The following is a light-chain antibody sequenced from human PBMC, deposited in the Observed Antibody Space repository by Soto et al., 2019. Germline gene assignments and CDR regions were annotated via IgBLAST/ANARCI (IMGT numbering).Light chain of an antibody. J-gene: IGKJ4*01. V-gene: IGKV1-9*01. CDR2: AAS. CDR1: QGISRY. CDR3: QQLNDCPLT. Sequence: IQLTQSPASLSASVGDRVTITCRASQGISRYLNWYQHRPGQAPKLLINAASNLRSGVPSRFSGSGSGTDFTLTISSLQPEDFATEYCQQLNDCPLTFGGGTKVDIK.